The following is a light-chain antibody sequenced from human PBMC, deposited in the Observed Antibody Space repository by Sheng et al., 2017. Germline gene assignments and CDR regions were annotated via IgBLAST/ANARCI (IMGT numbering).Light chain of an antibody. J-gene: IGLJ2*01. V-gene: IGLV2-23*02. CDR3: ATWDDSLSGL. CDR1: SSDVGSYNL. Sequence: QSALTQPASVSGSPGQSITISCTGTSSDVGSYNLVSWYQHHPGKAPKLMIYEVSKRPSGVSNRFSGSKSGNTASLTISGLQAADEADYYCATWDDSLSGLFGGG. CDR2: EVS.